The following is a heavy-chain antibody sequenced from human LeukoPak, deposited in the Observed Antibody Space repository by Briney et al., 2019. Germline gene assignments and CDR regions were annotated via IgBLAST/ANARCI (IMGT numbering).Heavy chain of an antibody. CDR2: IYYSGST. D-gene: IGHD1-26*01. J-gene: IGHJ4*02. Sequence: SETLSLTCTVSGGSISSTSYYWGWIRQPPGKGLEWIGSIYYSGSTYYNESLESRVTISIDTSKNQFSLKLNSVTAADTAMYYCAKSGGYGLIDYWGQGTLVTVSS. V-gene: IGHV4-39*01. CDR1: GGSISSTSYY. CDR3: AKSGGYGLIDY.